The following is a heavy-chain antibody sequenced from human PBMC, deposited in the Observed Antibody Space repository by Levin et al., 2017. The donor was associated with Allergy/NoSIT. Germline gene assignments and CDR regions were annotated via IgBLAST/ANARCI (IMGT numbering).Heavy chain of an antibody. CDR1: GFTFSSYG. J-gene: IGHJ6*03. CDR2: IWYDGSNK. CDR3: AREADYYYMDV. V-gene: IGHV3-33*01. Sequence: PGGSLRLSCAASGFTFSSYGMHWVRQAPGKGLEWVAVIWYDGSNKYYADSVKGRFTISRDNSKNTLYLQMNSLRAEDTAVYYCAREADYYYMDVWGKGTTVTVSS.